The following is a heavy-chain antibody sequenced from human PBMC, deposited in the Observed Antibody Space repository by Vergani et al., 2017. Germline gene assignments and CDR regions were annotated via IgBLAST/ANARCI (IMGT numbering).Heavy chain of an antibody. D-gene: IGHD3-22*01. CDR1: GFTFSSYA. Sequence: EVQLLESGGGLVQPGGSLRLSCAASGFTFSSYAMSWVRQAPGKGLEWVSAISGSGGSTYYADSVKGRFTISRDNSKNTLYLQMNRLRAEDTAVYYCAKDPNYYDSSGYYSYFDYWGQGTLVTVSS. J-gene: IGHJ4*02. V-gene: IGHV3-23*01. CDR2: ISGSGGST. CDR3: AKDPNYYDSSGYYSYFDY.